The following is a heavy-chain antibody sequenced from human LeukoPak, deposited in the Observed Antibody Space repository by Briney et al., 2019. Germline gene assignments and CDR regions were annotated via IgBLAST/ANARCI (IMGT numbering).Heavy chain of an antibody. CDR3: AREGWLQPQYYFDY. CDR2: ISSGGSTI. V-gene: IGHV3-11*01. J-gene: IGHJ4*02. Sequence: GGSLRLSCAASGFIFRDYYMSWIRQASGKGLEWISYISSGGSTIYYTDSVKGRFTISRDDAKNSLYLHMNNLRAEDTAVYYCAREGWLQPQYYFDYWGQGTLVTVSS. CDR1: GFIFRDYY. D-gene: IGHD5-24*01.